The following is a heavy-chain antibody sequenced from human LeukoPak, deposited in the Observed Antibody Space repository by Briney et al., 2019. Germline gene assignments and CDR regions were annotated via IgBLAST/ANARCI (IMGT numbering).Heavy chain of an antibody. V-gene: IGHV4-59*12. D-gene: IGHD3-10*01. Sequence: SETLSLTCTVSGGSISSYYWSWIRQPPGERLEWIGYIYYSGSTNYNPSLKSRVTISVDTPKNQFSLKLSSVTAADTAVYYCAREGLAMVRGVLPKEAWGWFDPWGQGTLVTVSS. CDR2: IYYSGST. J-gene: IGHJ5*02. CDR1: GGSISSYY. CDR3: AREGLAMVRGVLPKEAWGWFDP.